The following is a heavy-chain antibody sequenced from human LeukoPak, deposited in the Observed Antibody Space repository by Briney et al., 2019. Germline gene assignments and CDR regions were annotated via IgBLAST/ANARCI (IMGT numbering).Heavy chain of an antibody. V-gene: IGHV3-23*01. Sequence: QPGGSLRLSWVASGFTFNEYAMNWVRQAPGKGLEWVSFISGGGAKTFYSDSVKGRFTISRDNSKNTVYLQMNSLRAEDTAIYYCAKCSASYYNDAFDIWGRGTMVTVSS. D-gene: IGHD3-10*02. CDR1: GFTFNEYA. CDR3: AKCSASYYNDAFDI. J-gene: IGHJ3*02. CDR2: ISGGGAKT.